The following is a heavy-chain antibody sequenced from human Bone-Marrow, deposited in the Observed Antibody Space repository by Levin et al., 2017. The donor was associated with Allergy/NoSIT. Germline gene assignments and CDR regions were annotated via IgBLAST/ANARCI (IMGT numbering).Heavy chain of an antibody. Sequence: GGSLRLSCAASGFTFSSYAMSWVRQAPGKGLEWVSAISGSGGSTYYADSVKGRFTISRDNSKNTLYLQMNSLRAEDTAVYYCAKGGGRTVTTSSRYYYGMDVWGQGTTVTVSS. CDR3: AKGGGRTVTTSSRYYYGMDV. V-gene: IGHV3-23*01. CDR1: GFTFSSYA. D-gene: IGHD4-17*01. J-gene: IGHJ6*02. CDR2: ISGSGGST.